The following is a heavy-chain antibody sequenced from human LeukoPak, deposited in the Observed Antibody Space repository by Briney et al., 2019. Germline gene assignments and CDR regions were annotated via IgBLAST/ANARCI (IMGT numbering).Heavy chain of an antibody. V-gene: IGHV4-39*01. J-gene: IGHJ3*02. CDR3: ASLAAAAGTGAFDI. D-gene: IGHD6-13*01. CDR2: ISYSGST. Sequence: SETLSLTCTVPGGSISSSSYYWGWIRQPPWKGLEWIGSISYSGSTYYNPSLKSRVTISVDTSKNQFSLKLSSVTAADTAVYYCASLAAAAGTGAFDIWGQGTMVTVSS. CDR1: GGSISSSSYY.